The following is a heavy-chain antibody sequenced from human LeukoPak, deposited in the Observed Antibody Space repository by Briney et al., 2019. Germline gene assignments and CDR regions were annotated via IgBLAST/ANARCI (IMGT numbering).Heavy chain of an antibody. D-gene: IGHD6-13*01. CDR3: ARVVYSSSFFAFDI. V-gene: IGHV4-59*01. CDR1: GGSISSYY. Sequence: PSGTLSLTCTVSGGSISSYYWSWIRQPPGKGLEWIGYIYYSGSTNYNPSLKSRVTISVDTSKNQFSLKLSSVTNADTAVYYCARVVYSSSFFAFDIWGQGTMVTVSS. J-gene: IGHJ3*02. CDR2: IYYSGST.